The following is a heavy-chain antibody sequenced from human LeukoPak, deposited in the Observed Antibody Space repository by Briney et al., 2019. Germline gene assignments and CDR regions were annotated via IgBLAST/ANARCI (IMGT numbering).Heavy chain of an antibody. CDR1: GGSFSGYY. Sequence: PSETLSLTCAVYGGSFSGYYWSWIRQPPGKGLEWIGEINHSGSTNYNPSLKSRVTISVDTSKNQFSLKLSSVTAADTAVYYCASGLRYYYDSSGYSAFDIWGQGTMATVSS. D-gene: IGHD3-22*01. CDR3: ASGLRYYYDSSGYSAFDI. J-gene: IGHJ3*02. V-gene: IGHV4-34*01. CDR2: INHSGST.